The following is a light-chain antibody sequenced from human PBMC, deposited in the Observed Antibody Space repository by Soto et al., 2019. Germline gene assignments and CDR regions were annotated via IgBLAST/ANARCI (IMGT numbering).Light chain of an antibody. J-gene: IGKJ4*01. V-gene: IGKV1-33*01. CDR3: QQCDSLPLT. CDR2: DAS. Sequence: DIQMTQSPSSLSASVGDRVTITCQATQGISNYLSWYQQRPGRAPKLLVYDASTLEPGVPPRFSGSGSGTDFTFTITSLQPEDVATYYCQQCDSLPLTFGGGTKVEIK. CDR1: QGISNY.